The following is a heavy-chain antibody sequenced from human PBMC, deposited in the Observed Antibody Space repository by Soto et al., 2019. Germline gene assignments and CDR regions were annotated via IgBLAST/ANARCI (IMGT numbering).Heavy chain of an antibody. D-gene: IGHD3-10*01. CDR1: GGSISSGDYY. CDR3: ARMVRGVIIDDPYFDY. CDR2: IYYSGST. V-gene: IGHV4-30-4*01. Sequence: QVPLQESGPGLVKPSQTLSLTCTVSGGSISSGDYYWSWIRQPPGKGLEWIGYIYYSGSTYYNPSFKSRITITVDTSKIHFSRKLSSVTAADTAVYYGARMVRGVIIDDPYFDYWGQGTLVPVSS. J-gene: IGHJ4*02.